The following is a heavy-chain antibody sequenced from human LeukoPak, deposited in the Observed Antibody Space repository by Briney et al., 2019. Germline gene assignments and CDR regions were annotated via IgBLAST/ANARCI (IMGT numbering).Heavy chain of an antibody. D-gene: IGHD2-21*02. V-gene: IGHV4-59*01. CDR1: GGSINGYS. Sequence: KPSETLSLTCTVSGGSINGYSWTWIRQPPGKGLEWIGYMYYSGSTNYNPSLKSRVTISVDTSKNQFSLKLRYVTAADTAVYYCARAGQCGGDCYSLDYWGQGTLVTVSS. CDR2: MYYSGST. J-gene: IGHJ4*02. CDR3: ARAGQCGGDCYSLDY.